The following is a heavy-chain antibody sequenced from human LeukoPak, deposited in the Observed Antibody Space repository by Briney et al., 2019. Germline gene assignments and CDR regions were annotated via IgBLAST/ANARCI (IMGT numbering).Heavy chain of an antibody. CDR3: ATFNIVGACPLFDY. J-gene: IGHJ4*02. V-gene: IGHV3-48*03. Sequence: GGSLRLSCAASGFTFSSYEMNWVRQAPGKGLEWVSYISSSGSTIYYADSVKGRFTISRDNAKNSLYLQMNSLRAEDTAAYYCATFNIVGACPLFDYWGQGTLVTVSS. CDR1: GFTFSSYE. D-gene: IGHD1-26*01. CDR2: ISSSGSTI.